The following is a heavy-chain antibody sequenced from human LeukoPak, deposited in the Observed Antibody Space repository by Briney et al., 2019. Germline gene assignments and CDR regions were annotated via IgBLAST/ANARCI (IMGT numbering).Heavy chain of an antibody. J-gene: IGHJ4*02. V-gene: IGHV3-23*03. Sequence: GGTLRLSCAVSGFNFNSFGMSWVRQAPGKGLEWVSGINSGGTATYYADSVKGRFTISRDNSKNNVYLQMYSLRVEDTSIYYCVRDYNWGFDYWGQGTVVTVSS. D-gene: IGHD1-1*01. CDR3: VRDYNWGFDY. CDR2: INSGGTAT. CDR1: GFNFNSFG.